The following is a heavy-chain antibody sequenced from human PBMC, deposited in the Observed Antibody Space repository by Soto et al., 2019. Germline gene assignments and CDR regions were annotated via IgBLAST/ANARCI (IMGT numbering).Heavy chain of an antibody. CDR1: GFSLSTYG. CDR2: FSGGSGTT. J-gene: IGHJ4*02. V-gene: IGHV3-23*01. Sequence: EVQLLESGGGLVQPGGSLRLSCAASGFSLSTYGVTWVRQAPGKGLEWVSGFSGGSGTTHYADSLKGRFSITRDNSKNTAHLEMNSLRVEDTAIYYCAKWNGYGDYWGQGILVTVSS. CDR3: AKWNGYGDY. D-gene: IGHD1-1*01.